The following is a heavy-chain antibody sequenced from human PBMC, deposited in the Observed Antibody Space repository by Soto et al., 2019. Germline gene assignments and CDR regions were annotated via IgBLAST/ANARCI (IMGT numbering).Heavy chain of an antibody. V-gene: IGHV1-69*13. J-gene: IGHJ6*02. CDR2: IIPIFGTA. Sequence: VKVSCKASGGTFSSYAISWVRQAPGQGLEWMGGIIPIFGTANYAQKFQGRVTITADESTSTAYMELSSLRYEDTAVYYCAREDIAARRGYYYYGMDVWGQGTTVTVYS. CDR1: GGTFSSYA. D-gene: IGHD6-6*01. CDR3: AREDIAARRGYYYYGMDV.